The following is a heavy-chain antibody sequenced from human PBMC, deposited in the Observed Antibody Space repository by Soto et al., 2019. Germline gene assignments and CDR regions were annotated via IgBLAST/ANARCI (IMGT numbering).Heavy chain of an antibody. J-gene: IGHJ4*02. D-gene: IGHD6-19*01. CDR1: GGTLSNYV. CDR3: ARRIYLATSQWLYKYFGC. CDR2: TIPIFVTV. V-gene: IGHV1-69*06. Sequence: PVKVSSKASGGTLSNYVISWVRQAPGQWLEWMGGTIPIFVTVSYALHLRGRVTITADKSTNTAYMVLSSLRSEDTAIYYCARRIYLATSQWLYKYFGCWGQGTLVTVSS.